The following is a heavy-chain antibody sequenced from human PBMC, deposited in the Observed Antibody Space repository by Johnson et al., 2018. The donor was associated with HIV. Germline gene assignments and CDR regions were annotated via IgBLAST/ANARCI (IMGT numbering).Heavy chain of an antibody. V-gene: IGHV3-30*02. CDR2: IRNDGSNK. CDR1: GFTFSTYG. J-gene: IGHJ3*02. D-gene: IGHD6-19*01. CDR3: AKDGPYSSGIDASDI. Sequence: QVQLVESGGGVVQPGGSLRLSCAESGFTFSTYGMHWVRQAPGKGLEWVAFIRNDGSNKHFVESVKGRFTISRDNSKNTLYLQMNSLGGEDTAVYYCAKDGPYSSGIDASDIWGQGTVVTVSS.